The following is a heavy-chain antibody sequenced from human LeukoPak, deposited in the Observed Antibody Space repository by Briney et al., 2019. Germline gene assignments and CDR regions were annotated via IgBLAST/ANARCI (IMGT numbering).Heavy chain of an antibody. Sequence: GGSLSLSCAASGFTFSSYAMHWVRQAPGKGLEWVAVISYDGSNKYYADSVKGRFTISRDNSKNTLYLQMNSLRAEDTAVYYCARGYLPRAHHDLAFDYWGQGTLVTVSS. CDR1: GFTFSSYA. CDR2: ISYDGSNK. V-gene: IGHV3-30*04. D-gene: IGHD1-14*01. J-gene: IGHJ4*02. CDR3: ARGYLPRAHHDLAFDY.